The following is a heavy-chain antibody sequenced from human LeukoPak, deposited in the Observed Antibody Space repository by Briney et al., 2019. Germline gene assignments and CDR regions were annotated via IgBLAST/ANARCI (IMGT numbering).Heavy chain of an antibody. D-gene: IGHD3-10*01. CDR3: ARTGGDAFDI. CDR1: GGSISSGGYY. J-gene: IGHJ3*02. V-gene: IGHV4-31*03. CDR2: IYYSGST. Sequence: SETLSLTCTVSGGSISSGGYYWSWIRQHPGKGLEWIGYIYYSGSTYYNPSLKSRVTISVDTSKNQFSLKLSSVTAADTAVYYCARTGGDAFDIWGQGTMVTVSS.